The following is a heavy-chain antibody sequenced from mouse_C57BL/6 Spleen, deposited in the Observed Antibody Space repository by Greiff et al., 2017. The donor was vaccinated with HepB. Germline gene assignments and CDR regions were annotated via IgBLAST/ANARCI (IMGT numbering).Heavy chain of an antibody. J-gene: IGHJ4*01. V-gene: IGHV2-2*01. CDR3: AIIYYGNYDYAMDY. D-gene: IGHD2-1*01. CDR1: GFSLTSYG. Sequence: QVQLKQSGPGLVQPSQSLSITCTVSGFSLTSYGVHWVRQSPGKGLEWLGVIWSGGSTDYNAAFISRLSISKDNSKSQVFFKMNSLQADDTAIYYSAIIYYGNYDYAMDYWGQGTSVTVSS. CDR2: IWSGGST.